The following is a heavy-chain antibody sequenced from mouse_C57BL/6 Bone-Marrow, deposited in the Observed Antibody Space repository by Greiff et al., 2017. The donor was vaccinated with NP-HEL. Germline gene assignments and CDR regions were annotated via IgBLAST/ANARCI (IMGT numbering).Heavy chain of an antibody. CDR3: ARLPDYYGSRTYFDY. CDR1: GYTFTSYW. D-gene: IGHD1-1*01. V-gene: IGHV1-50*01. CDR2: IDPSDSYT. Sequence: VQGVESGAELVKPGASVKLSCKASGYTFTSYWMQWVKQRPGQGLEWIGEIDPSDSYTNYNQKFKGKATLTVDTSSSTAYMQLSSLTSEDSAVYYCARLPDYYGSRTYFDYWGQGTTLTVSS. J-gene: IGHJ2*01.